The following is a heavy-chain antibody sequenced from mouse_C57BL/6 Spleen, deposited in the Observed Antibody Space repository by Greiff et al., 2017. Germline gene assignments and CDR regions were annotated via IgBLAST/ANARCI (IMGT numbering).Heavy chain of an antibody. CDR3: TRLTTVVAPGAMDY. D-gene: IGHD1-1*01. CDR2: IDPETGGT. J-gene: IGHJ4*01. Sequence: QVQLQQSGAELVRPGASVTLSCKASGYTFTDYEMHWVKQTPVHGLEWIGAIDPETGGTAYNQKFKGKAILTADKSSSTAYMELRGLTSEDSAVYYCTRLTTVVAPGAMDYWGQGTSVTVSS. V-gene: IGHV1-15*01. CDR1: GYTFTDYE.